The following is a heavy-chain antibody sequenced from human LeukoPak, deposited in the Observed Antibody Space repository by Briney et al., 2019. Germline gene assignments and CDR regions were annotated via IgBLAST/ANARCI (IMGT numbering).Heavy chain of an antibody. CDR3: ARASRGFDV. CDR2: IKQDGSEK. J-gene: IGHJ6*04. Sequence: XLEWVANIKQDGSEKYYVHSVKGGFTISRDNAKNSLYLQMNSLRAEDTAVYYCARASRGFDVWGKGTTVTVSS. V-gene: IGHV3-7*01. D-gene: IGHD3-10*01.